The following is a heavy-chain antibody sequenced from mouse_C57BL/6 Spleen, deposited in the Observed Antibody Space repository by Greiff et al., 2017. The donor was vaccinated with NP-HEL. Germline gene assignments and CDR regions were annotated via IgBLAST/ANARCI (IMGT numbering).Heavy chain of an antibody. J-gene: IGHJ2*01. CDR2: INYDGSST. CDR1: GFTFSDYY. CDR3: ARAGTGTRYFDY. Sequence: EVMLVESEGGLVQPGSSMKLSCTASGFTFSDYYMAWVRQVPEKGLEWVANINYDGSSTYYLDSLKSRFIISRDNAKNILYLQMSSLKSEDTATYYCARAGTGTRYFDYWGQGTTLTVSS. V-gene: IGHV5-16*01. D-gene: IGHD4-1*01.